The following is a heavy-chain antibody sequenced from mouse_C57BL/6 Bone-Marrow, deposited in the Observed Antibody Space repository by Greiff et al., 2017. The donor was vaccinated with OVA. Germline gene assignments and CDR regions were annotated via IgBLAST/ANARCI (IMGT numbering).Heavy chain of an antibody. CDR1: GYTFTSYG. V-gene: IGHV1-81*01. D-gene: IGHD2-4*01. J-gene: IGHJ1*03. CDR2: IYPRSGNT. CDR3: ARERAGIYCDYDGWYFDV. Sequence: VQLQQSGAELARPGASVKLSCKASGYTFTSYGISWVKQRTGQGLEWIGEIYPRSGNTYYNEKFKGKATLAADKSSSTAYMELRSLTSEDSAVYFCARERAGIYCDYDGWYFDVWGTGTTVTVSS.